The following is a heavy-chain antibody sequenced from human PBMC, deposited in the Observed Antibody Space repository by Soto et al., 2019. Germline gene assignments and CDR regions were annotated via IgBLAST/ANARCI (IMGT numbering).Heavy chain of an antibody. V-gene: IGHV5-51*01. CDR2: IYPGDSDT. Sequence: PEESLKISCKGSGYSFTSYWIGWVRQMPGKGLEWMGIIYPGDSDTRYSPSFQGQVTITADKSISTAYLQWSSLKASDTAMYYCARTVGHIVVVTASLDAFDIWGQGTMVTVSS. CDR3: ARTVGHIVVVTASLDAFDI. CDR1: GYSFTSYW. J-gene: IGHJ3*02. D-gene: IGHD2-21*02.